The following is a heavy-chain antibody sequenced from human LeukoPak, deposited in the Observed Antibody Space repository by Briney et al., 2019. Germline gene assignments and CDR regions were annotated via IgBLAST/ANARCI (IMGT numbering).Heavy chain of an antibody. V-gene: IGHV1-2*02. CDR2: IYPNSGGT. J-gene: IGHJ1*01. CDR1: GYTFTGYY. Sequence: ASVKVSCKASGYTFTGYYMHWVRQAPGQGLEWMGWIYPNSGGTNYAQKFQGRVTMTRDTSISTAYMELSRLRSDDTAVYYCARGGIYCSGGSCYDYFQHWGQGTLVTVSS. D-gene: IGHD2-15*01. CDR3: ARGGIYCSGGSCYDYFQH.